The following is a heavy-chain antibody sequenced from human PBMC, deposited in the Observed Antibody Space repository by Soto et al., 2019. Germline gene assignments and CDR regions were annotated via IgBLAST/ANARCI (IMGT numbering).Heavy chain of an antibody. CDR1: GDSVASNSAA. Sequence: PSQTLSLTCALSGDSVASNSAAWNWIRQSPSRGLEWLGRTYYRSKWYTDYAESVKSRRTINPDTSKNQVSLQLKSVTPEDTAVYYCTTGATSGRDVNYYYGIDVWGQGTTVTVSS. J-gene: IGHJ6*02. V-gene: IGHV6-1*01. CDR3: TTGATSGRDVNYYYGIDV. CDR2: TYYRSKWYT. D-gene: IGHD3-3*01.